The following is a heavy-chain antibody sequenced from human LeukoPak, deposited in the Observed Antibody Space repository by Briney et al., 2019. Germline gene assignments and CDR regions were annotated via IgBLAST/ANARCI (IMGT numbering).Heavy chain of an antibody. CDR3: ARVTGTGYYYYYMDV. D-gene: IGHD1-1*01. Sequence: GGSLRLSCAASAFTFDDYGMSWVRQAPGKGLEWVSGINWNGGSTGYADSVKGRFTISRDNAKNSLYLQMNSLRAEDTALYYCARVTGTGYYYYYMDVWGKGTTVTVSS. J-gene: IGHJ6*03. CDR1: AFTFDDYG. CDR2: INWNGGST. V-gene: IGHV3-20*04.